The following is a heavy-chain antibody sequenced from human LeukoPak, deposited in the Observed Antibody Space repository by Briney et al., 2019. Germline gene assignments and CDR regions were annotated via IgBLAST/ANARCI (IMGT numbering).Heavy chain of an antibody. Sequence: PSETLSLTCTVSGGSISSSSYYWGWIRQPPGKGLEWIGSIYYSGSTYYNPSLKSRVTISVDTSKNQFSLKLSSVPAADTAVYYCRVGSSGYVGWYFDLWGRGTLVTVSS. J-gene: IGHJ2*01. CDR1: GGSISSSSYY. CDR2: IYYSGST. D-gene: IGHD3-22*01. CDR3: RVGSSGYVGWYFDL. V-gene: IGHV4-39*01.